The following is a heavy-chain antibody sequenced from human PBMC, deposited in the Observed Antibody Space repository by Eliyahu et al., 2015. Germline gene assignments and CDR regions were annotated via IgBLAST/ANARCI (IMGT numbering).Heavy chain of an antibody. D-gene: IGHD3-22*01. V-gene: IGHV1-24*01. CDR1: GYXLTELS. CDR2: FDPEDGET. Sequence: QVQLVQSGAEVKKPGASVKVSCKVSGYXLTELSMHWVRQAPGKGLEWMGGFDPEDGETIYAQKFQGRVTMTEDTSTDTAYMELSSLRSEDTAVYYCATVAYWGYDSSGKGDYWGQGTLVTVSS. CDR3: ATVAYWGYDSSGKGDY. J-gene: IGHJ4*02.